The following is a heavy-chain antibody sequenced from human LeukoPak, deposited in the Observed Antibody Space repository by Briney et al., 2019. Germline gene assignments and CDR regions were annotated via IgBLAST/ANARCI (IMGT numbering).Heavy chain of an antibody. CDR3: ARDLEGRYFDY. V-gene: IGHV3-33*01. CDR1: GFTFSSYG. CDR2: VWYDGNNQ. J-gene: IGHJ4*02. Sequence: GGSLRLSCAASGFTFSSYGMHWVRQAPGMGLEWVAVVWYDGNNQNNADSVKGRFTISRDNSKNTQFLQMNSLRAEDAAVYYCARDLEGRYFDYWGQGTLVTVSS.